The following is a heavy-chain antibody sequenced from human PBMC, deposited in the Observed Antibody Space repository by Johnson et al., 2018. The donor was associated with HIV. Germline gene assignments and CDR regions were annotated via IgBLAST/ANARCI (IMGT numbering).Heavy chain of an antibody. CDR3: ARERGVATKGYDEDAFDI. CDR1: GFTFSSYA. Sequence: QVQLVESGGGVVQPGRSLRLSCAASGFTFSSYAMHWVRQAPGKGLEWVAVISYDGSNKYYADSVKGRLTISRDNSKNTLYLQMSSLRAEDTALYYCARERGVATKGYDEDAFDIWGQGTMVTVSS. V-gene: IGHV3-30-3*01. J-gene: IGHJ3*02. D-gene: IGHD5-12*01. CDR2: ISYDGSNK.